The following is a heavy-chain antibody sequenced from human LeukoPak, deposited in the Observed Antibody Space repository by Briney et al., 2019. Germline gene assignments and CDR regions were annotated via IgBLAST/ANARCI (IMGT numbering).Heavy chain of an antibody. CDR1: GFSFSTYA. CDR2: ISTTSSYI. CDR3: ARGGIITSYAFEI. D-gene: IGHD1-26*01. V-gene: IGHV3-21*01. Sequence: GGSLRLSCAASGFSFSTYAISWVRQAPGKGLEWVSCISTTSSYIFYADSVRGRFTISRDNAKNSLYLQMDSLRAEDTAVYYCARGGIITSYAFEIWGQGTMVTVSS. J-gene: IGHJ3*02.